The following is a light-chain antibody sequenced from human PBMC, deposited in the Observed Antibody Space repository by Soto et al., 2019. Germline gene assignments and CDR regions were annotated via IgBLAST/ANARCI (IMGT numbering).Light chain of an antibody. CDR2: EVS. J-gene: IGLJ1*01. CDR3: CSYAGSSSYV. V-gene: IGLV2-23*02. Sequence: QSVLTQPASVSGSPGQSITISCTGTSSDVGSYNLVSWYQQHPGKAPKLMIYEVSKRPSGVSNLFSGSKSGNTASLTISGLQAEDEADYYCCSYAGSSSYVFGTGTKVTV. CDR1: SSDVGSYNL.